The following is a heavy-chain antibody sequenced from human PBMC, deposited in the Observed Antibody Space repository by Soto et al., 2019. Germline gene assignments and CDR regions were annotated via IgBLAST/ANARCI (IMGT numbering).Heavy chain of an antibody. V-gene: IGHV4-59*01. D-gene: IGHD3-16*01. J-gene: IGHJ6*02. CDR3: GGAMGDWGTYYYYYGMDV. Sequence: SETLSLTCTVSGDSMTNNYWGWIRQPPGKGLEWIGYVYYSGATNYNPSLKSRVSMSPDPSRNQFSLKLTSVTAADTAVYYCGGAMGDWGTYYYYYGMDVGGQGTMVTVSS. CDR1: GDSMTNNY. CDR2: VYYSGAT.